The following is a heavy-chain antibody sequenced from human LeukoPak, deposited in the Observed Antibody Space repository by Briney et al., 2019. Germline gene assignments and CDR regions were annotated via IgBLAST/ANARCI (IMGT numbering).Heavy chain of an antibody. CDR3: ARAQADYYDSSGNYYMDV. D-gene: IGHD3-22*01. CDR1: GYTFTSYD. J-gene: IGHJ6*03. V-gene: IGHV1-8*01. CDR2: MNPNSGNT. Sequence: ASVKVSCKASGYTFTSYDINWVRQATGQGLEWMGWMNPNSGNTGYAQKFQGRVTMTRNTSISTAYMELSSLRSEDTAVYYCARAQADYYDSSGNYYMDVWGKGTTVTISS.